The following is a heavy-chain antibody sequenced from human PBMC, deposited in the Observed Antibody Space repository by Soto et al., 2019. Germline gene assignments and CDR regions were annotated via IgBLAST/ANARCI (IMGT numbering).Heavy chain of an antibody. CDR1: GGSISSSSYY. CDR3: ARHRSYCGGECPYGMDV. CDR2: IYYSGST. Sequence: SDTLSLTCTVSGGSISSSSYYWGWIRQPPGKGLEWIGSIYYSGSTYYNPSLKSRVTISVDTSKNQFSLKLSSVTAADTAVYYCARHRSYCGGECPYGMDVWGQGTTVTVSS. D-gene: IGHD2-21*01. V-gene: IGHV4-39*01. J-gene: IGHJ6*02.